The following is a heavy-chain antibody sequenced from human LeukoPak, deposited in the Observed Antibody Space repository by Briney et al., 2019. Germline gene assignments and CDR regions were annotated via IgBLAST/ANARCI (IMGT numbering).Heavy chain of an antibody. CDR2: ISGSGGST. D-gene: IGHD3-3*01. CDR1: GFTFSSYA. J-gene: IGHJ4*02. CDR3: AKGIFGVVITLDY. V-gene: IGHV3-23*01. Sequence: GGSLRLSCAASGFTFSSYAVSWVRQAPGKGPEWVSAISGSGGSTYYADSVKGRFTISRDNSKNTLYLQMNSLRAEDTAVYYCAKGIFGVVITLDYWGQGTLVTVSS.